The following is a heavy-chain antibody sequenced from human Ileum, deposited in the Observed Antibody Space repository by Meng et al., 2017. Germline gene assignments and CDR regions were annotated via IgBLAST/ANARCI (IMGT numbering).Heavy chain of an antibody. V-gene: IGHV4-34*01. D-gene: IGHD3-10*01. CDR1: GGSSSGYY. CDR2: IHHSGST. J-gene: IGHJ4*02. Sequence: QVSFPQWGEGLLKPSETLSLTCAVYGGSSSGYYGSWIRQPPEKGLEWIGEIHHSGSTNYNPSLKSRVTTSVDTSKNQFSLKLTSVTAADTAVYYCARGAWLVRGVIISSFDYWGQGALVTVSS. CDR3: ARGAWLVRGVIISSFDY.